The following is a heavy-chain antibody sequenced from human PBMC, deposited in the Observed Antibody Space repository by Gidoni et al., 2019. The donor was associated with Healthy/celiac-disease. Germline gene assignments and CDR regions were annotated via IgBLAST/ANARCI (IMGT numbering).Heavy chain of an antibody. CDR1: GGPISRSTYY. Sequence: QLQLQESGPGLVKPSETLSLPCTVSGGPISRSTYYWGSIRQPPGKGLEWIGSIYYSGSTHYHPSLKSRVTISVDTSKNQFSLKLSSVTAADTAVYYCARSDIVVVPAAPPGDVWGQGTTVTVSS. CDR2: IYYSGST. CDR3: ARSDIVVVPAAPPGDV. J-gene: IGHJ6*02. V-gene: IGHV4-39*01. D-gene: IGHD2-2*01.